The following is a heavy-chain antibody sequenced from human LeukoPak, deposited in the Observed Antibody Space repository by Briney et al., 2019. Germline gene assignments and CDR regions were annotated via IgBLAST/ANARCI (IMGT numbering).Heavy chain of an antibody. CDR2: ISWNSGSI. V-gene: IGHV3-9*01. D-gene: IGHD3-10*01. CDR1: GFTFDDYA. J-gene: IGHJ4*02. Sequence: GGSLRLSCAASGFTFDDYAMPWVRQAPGKGLEWVSGISWNSGSIGYADSVKGRFTISRDNAKNSLYLQMNSLRAEDTALYYCAKDIGDYGSGSHFDYWGQGTLVTVSS. CDR3: AKDIGDYGSGSHFDY.